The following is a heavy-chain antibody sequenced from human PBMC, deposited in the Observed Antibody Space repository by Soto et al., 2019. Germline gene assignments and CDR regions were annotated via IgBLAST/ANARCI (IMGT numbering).Heavy chain of an antibody. CDR3: ARVGGGRYQYDY. Sequence: EVQLVESGGGLVQPGGSLRLSCAASGFTFSSYAMHWVRQAPGKGLEYVSAISSNGGSTYYANSVKGRFTISRDNSKNTLYLQMGSLRAEDMAVYYCARVGGGRYQYDYWGQGTLVTVSS. V-gene: IGHV3-64*01. D-gene: IGHD1-26*01. CDR1: GFTFSSYA. CDR2: ISSNGGST. J-gene: IGHJ4*02.